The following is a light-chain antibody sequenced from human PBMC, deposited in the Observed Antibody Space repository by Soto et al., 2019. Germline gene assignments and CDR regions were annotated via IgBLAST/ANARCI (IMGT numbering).Light chain of an antibody. Sequence: EIVLTQSPGTLSLSPGERATLSCRASQSIRSTFLAWYQQKPGQAPRLLIFAASTRATGIPDRFSGSGSGTDFTLTISRLEPEDFAVYYCQQYDSSPQTFGQGTKLEIK. CDR3: QQYDSSPQT. CDR1: QSIRSTF. V-gene: IGKV3-20*01. J-gene: IGKJ2*01. CDR2: AAS.